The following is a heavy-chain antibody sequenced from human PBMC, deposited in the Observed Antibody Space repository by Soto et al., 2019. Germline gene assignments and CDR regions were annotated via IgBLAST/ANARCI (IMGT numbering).Heavy chain of an antibody. J-gene: IGHJ6*02. V-gene: IGHV3-33*01. CDR1: GFTFSSYG. D-gene: IGHD1-26*01. CDR3: ARDPSGSYLYYYYGMDV. Sequence: PGGSLRLSCAASGFTFSSYGMHWVRQAPGKGLEWVAVIWYDGSNKYYADSVKGRFTISRDNSKNTLYLQMNSLRAEDTAVYYCARDPSGSYLYYYYGMDVWGQGTTVTVSS. CDR2: IWYDGSNK.